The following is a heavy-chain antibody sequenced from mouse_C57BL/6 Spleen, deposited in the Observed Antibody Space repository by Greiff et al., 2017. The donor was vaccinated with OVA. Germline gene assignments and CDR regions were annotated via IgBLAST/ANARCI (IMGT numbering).Heavy chain of an antibody. Sequence: VQLQQPGAELVKPGASVKLSCKASGYTFTSYWMHWVKQRPGRGLEWIGRIDPNSGGTKYNEKFKSKATLTVDKPSITAYMQLSSLTSEDSAVYYCARSDVITTVPLAYWGQGTLVTVSA. D-gene: IGHD1-1*01. CDR2: IDPNSGGT. CDR1: GYTFTSYW. V-gene: IGHV1-72*01. CDR3: ARSDVITTVPLAY. J-gene: IGHJ3*01.